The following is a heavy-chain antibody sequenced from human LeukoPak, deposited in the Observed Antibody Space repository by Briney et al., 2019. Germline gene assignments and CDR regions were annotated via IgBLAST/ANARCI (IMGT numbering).Heavy chain of an antibody. CDR2: IKQDGSEK. CDR3: ARGEEQLNI. D-gene: IGHD6-13*01. J-gene: IGHJ3*02. V-gene: IGHV3-7*01. Sequence: GGSLRLSCAASGFTLSRYYMSWVRQAPGKGLEWVANIKQDGSEKHYVDSVKGRFTISRDNAKNSLYLQMNSLRAEDTAVYYCARGEEQLNIWGQGTMVTVSS. CDR1: GFTLSRYY.